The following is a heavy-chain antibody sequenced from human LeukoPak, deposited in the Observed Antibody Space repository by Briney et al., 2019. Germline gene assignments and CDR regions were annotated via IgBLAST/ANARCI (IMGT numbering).Heavy chain of an antibody. V-gene: IGHV1-69*06. Sequence: ASVKVSCKASGGTFSSYAISWVRQAPGQGLEWMGGIIPIFGTANYAQKFQGRVTITADKSTSTAYMELSSLRSEETAVYYCALQEMATGYYYYYMDVWGKGTTVTVSS. CDR3: ALQEMATGYYYYYMDV. CDR2: IIPIFGTA. J-gene: IGHJ6*03. CDR1: GGTFSSYA. D-gene: IGHD5-24*01.